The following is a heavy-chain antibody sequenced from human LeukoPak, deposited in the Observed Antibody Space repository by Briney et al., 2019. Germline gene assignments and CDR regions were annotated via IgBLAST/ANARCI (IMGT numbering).Heavy chain of an antibody. CDR1: GGSINNYY. J-gene: IGHJ4*02. Sequence: SETLSLTCTVSGGSINNYYWNWIRQPPGKGLEWIGYIYYSGITNYNPSLKSRVSISVDTSRNQFSLSLNSVTAADTAVYYCARHALRGNDVLPTNYFDYWGQGARVTVSS. CDR3: ARHALRGNDVLPTNYFDY. D-gene: IGHD2-8*02. CDR2: IYYSGIT. V-gene: IGHV4-59*08.